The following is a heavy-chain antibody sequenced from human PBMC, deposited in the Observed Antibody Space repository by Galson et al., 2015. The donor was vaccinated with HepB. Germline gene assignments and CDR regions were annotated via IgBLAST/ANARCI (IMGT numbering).Heavy chain of an antibody. CDR2: INPNSGGT. J-gene: IGHJ4*02. CDR3: AREVVIILGNRGFDY. CDR1: GYTFTGYY. V-gene: IGHV1-2*02. D-gene: IGHD3-22*01. Sequence: SVKVSCKASGYTFTGYYMHWVRQAPGQGLEWMGWINPNSGGTNYAQEFQGRVTMTRDTSISTAYMELSRLRSDDTAVYYCAREVVIILGNRGFDYWGQGTLVTVSS.